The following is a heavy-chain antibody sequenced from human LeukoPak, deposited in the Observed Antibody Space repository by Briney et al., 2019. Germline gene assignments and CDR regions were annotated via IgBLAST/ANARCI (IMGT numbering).Heavy chain of an antibody. V-gene: IGHV1-2*02. CDR3: ARTYDSRGPPAY. J-gene: IGHJ4*02. D-gene: IGHD3-22*01. Sequence: APVKVSCKASGYTFTGHYMHWVRQAPGQGLEWMGWINPNSGGTNYAQKFQGRVTMTRDTSISTAYMELSRLRSDDTAVYYCARTYDSRGPPAYWGQGTLVTVSS. CDR1: GYTFTGHY. CDR2: INPNSGGT.